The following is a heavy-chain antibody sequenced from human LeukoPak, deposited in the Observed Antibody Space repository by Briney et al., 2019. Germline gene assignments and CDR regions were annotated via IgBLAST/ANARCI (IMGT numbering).Heavy chain of an antibody. D-gene: IGHD5-18*01. CDR2: IDSGSTST. CDR3: ARVDTVMAYYFDL. CDR1: GFIFTDYY. J-gene: IGHJ4*02. Sequence: GGSLRLSCAASGFIFTDYYMSWVRQAPGKGLEWVSFIDSGSTSTKYADSVKGRFSISRDNAKNTLYLHMNSLRAEDTAVYYCARVDTVMAYYFDLWGQGTLVTVSS. V-gene: IGHV3-11*06.